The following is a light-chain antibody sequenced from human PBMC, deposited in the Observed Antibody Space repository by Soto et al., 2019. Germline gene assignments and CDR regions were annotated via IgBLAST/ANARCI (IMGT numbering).Light chain of an antibody. CDR2: DIS. CDR1: QSVSRH. V-gene: IGKV3-11*01. Sequence: EIVLTQSPATVSLSPGERATLSCRASQSVSRHLAWYQQTPRHPPSLLIYDISNRDAAIPARFSGSGSGTDFTLNISSLEPEDSAGYYCQQRSYWPRNTFGQGTKLEMK. J-gene: IGKJ2*01. CDR3: QQRSYWPRNT.